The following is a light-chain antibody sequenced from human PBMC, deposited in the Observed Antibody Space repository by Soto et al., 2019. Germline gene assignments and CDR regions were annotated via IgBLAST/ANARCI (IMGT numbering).Light chain of an antibody. V-gene: IGLV2-14*01. CDR3: SSYSSSSMLV. CDR2: EVS. CDR1: GSDVTTYNY. Sequence: QSALTQPASVSGSPGQSITISCTGTGSDVTTYNYVSWYQQHTDRAPKLVLYEVSNRPSGVSSRFSGSTSGNTASLTVSGLQAEDEADYYCSSYSSSSMLVFGGGTKLTVL. J-gene: IGLJ3*02.